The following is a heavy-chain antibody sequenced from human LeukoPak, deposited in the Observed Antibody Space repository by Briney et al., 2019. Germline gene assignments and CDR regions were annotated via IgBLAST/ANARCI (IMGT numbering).Heavy chain of an antibody. J-gene: IGHJ4*02. CDR2: ISAYNGNT. Sequence: ASVKVSCKASGGTFSSYGISWVRQAPGQGLEWMGWISAYNGNTNYAQKLQGRVTMTTDTSTGTAYMELRSLRSDDTAVYYCASSNAGYFDYWGQGTLVTVSS. D-gene: IGHD4-11*01. V-gene: IGHV1-18*01. CDR3: ASSNAGYFDY. CDR1: GGTFSSYG.